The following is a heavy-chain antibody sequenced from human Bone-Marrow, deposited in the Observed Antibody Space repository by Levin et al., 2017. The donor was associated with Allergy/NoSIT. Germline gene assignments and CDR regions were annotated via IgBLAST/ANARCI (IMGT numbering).Heavy chain of an antibody. D-gene: IGHD3-3*01. Sequence: ASVKVSCEASGYSFTSFWIAWARQMPGKGLEWLGTIFPGDSDIRYNSSFQGQVTISADESSNTAYLQWRSLKASDTGIYYCARQRGYSSWFDSWGQGTLVIVSS. CDR3: ARQRGYSSWFDS. CDR2: IFPGDSDI. CDR1: GYSFTSFW. V-gene: IGHV5-51*01. J-gene: IGHJ5*01.